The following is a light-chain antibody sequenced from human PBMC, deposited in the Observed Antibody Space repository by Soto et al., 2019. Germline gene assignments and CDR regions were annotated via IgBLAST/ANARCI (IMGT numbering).Light chain of an antibody. Sequence: QSALTQPASVSGSPGQSITISCTGTSSDVGSYNLVSWYQHLPGKAPKLMIYEGSKWPSGVSNRFSGSKSGNTASLTISGLQAEDEADYYCCSYAGTTTFVVFGGGTKLTVL. CDR1: SSDVGSYNL. CDR3: CSYAGTTTFVV. CDR2: EGS. J-gene: IGLJ2*01. V-gene: IGLV2-23*03.